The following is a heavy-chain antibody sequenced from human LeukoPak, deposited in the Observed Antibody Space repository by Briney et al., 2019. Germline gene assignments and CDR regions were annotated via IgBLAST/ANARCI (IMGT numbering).Heavy chain of an antibody. CDR1: GYTFTNYA. Sequence: ASVKVSCKTSGYTFTNYAIHWVRQAPGQRLEWMGWINAGYGNTKYSQKFQGRVTLTSDTSANTAYMDLSSLKSEDTAVYYCARDRGDGYDYEGLDFWGQGTLVTVSS. CDR3: ARDRGDGYDYEGLDF. J-gene: IGHJ4*02. V-gene: IGHV1-3*01. D-gene: IGHD5-24*01. CDR2: INAGYGNT.